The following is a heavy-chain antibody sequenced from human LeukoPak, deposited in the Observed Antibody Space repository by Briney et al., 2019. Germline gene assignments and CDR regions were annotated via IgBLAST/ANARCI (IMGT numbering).Heavy chain of an antibody. Sequence: SQTLSLTCTVSGASISSGSYYWSWIRQPAGKGLEWIGRIYTSGSTNYNPSLKSRVTISVDTSKTQFSLKLSSVTAADTAVYYCARFEGRYNYWGQGTLVTVSS. CDR2: IYTSGST. CDR3: ARFEGRYNY. V-gene: IGHV4-61*02. J-gene: IGHJ4*02. CDR1: GASISSGSYY. D-gene: IGHD2-2*02.